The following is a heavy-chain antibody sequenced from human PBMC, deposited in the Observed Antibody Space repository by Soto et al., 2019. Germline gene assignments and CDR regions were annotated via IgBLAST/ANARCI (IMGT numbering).Heavy chain of an antibody. J-gene: IGHJ4*02. Sequence: SETLSLTCAVSGGSISSSNWWSWVRQPPGKGLEWIGEIYHSGSTNYNPSLKSRVTISVDKSKNQFSLKLSSVTAADTAVYYCARAAMGGSSWPFDYWGQGTQVTVSS. V-gene: IGHV4-4*02. CDR1: GGSISSSNW. CDR2: IYHSGST. CDR3: ARAAMGGSSWPFDY. D-gene: IGHD6-13*01.